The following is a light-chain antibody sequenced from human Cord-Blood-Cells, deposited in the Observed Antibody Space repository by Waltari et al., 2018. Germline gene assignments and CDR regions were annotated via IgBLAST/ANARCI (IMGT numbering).Light chain of an antibody. Sequence: SYVLTQPPSVSVAPGKTARITCGGNNIGSKSVHWYQQKPGQAPVLVIYYDSDRPSGIPERFSGSKSRNTDTLTVSRVEAGDEADYYCQVWDSSSDHPVFGGGTKLTVL. V-gene: IGLV3-21*04. J-gene: IGLJ3*02. CDR2: YDS. CDR1: NIGSKS. CDR3: QVWDSSSDHPV.